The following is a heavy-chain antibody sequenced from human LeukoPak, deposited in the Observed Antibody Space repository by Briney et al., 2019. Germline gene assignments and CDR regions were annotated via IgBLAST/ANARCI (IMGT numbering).Heavy chain of an antibody. J-gene: IGHJ4*02. CDR1: GVSISSYY. D-gene: IGHD1-26*01. CDR2: IYYSGST. Sequence: SETLSLTCTVSGVSISSYYWSWIRQPPGKGLEWIGYIYYSGSTNYNPSLKSRVTISVDTSKNQFSLKLSSVTAADTAVYYCARDLYSGSYLFGYWGQGTLVTVSS. V-gene: IGHV4-59*12. CDR3: ARDLYSGSYLFGY.